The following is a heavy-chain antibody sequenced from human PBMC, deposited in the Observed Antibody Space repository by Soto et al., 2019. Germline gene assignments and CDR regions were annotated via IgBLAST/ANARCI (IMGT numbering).Heavy chain of an antibody. CDR2: ISSGSSAI. CDR3: ARSKPGVEHFDY. J-gene: IGHJ4*02. D-gene: IGHD2-15*01. Sequence: EVQLVESGGGLVQPGGSLRFSCAASGFTFSSYTMSWVRQAPGKGLEWVSSISSGSSAIYYADSVKGRFTISRDNAKNSLFLQMNSLRAEDTALYYCARSKPGVEHFDYWGQGTLVTVSS. V-gene: IGHV3-48*01. CDR1: GFTFSSYT.